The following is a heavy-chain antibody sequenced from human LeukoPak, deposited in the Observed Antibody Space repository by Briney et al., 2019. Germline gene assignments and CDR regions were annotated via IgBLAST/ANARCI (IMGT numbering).Heavy chain of an antibody. J-gene: IGHJ3*02. CDR1: GFTFNNYW. Sequence: PGGSLRLSCAASGFTFNNYWMSWARQAPGKGLQWVANIKQDGGAKFYVDSVKGRFTISRDNTKKSLYLQMNSLRVEDTAVYYCARGDFSDNGDYVDAFDIWGQGTMVTVSS. CDR2: IKQDGGAK. V-gene: IGHV3-7*01. CDR3: ARGDFSDNGDYVDAFDI. D-gene: IGHD4-17*01.